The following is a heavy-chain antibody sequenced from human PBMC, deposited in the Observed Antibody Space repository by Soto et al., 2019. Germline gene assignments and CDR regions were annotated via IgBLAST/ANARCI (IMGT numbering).Heavy chain of an antibody. D-gene: IGHD2-8*02. CDR3: AKIALVGSFGFELASDY. J-gene: IGHJ4*02. CDR1: GFIFTDYS. Sequence: HPGGSLRLSCVASGFIFTDYSMSWVRQGPGKGLEWVAGISFSGDNTNYADSVKGRFITSRDNSKNTLYLLMNRLRAEDIGIYYCAKIALVGSFGFELASDYWGQGILVTVSS. V-gene: IGHV3-23*01. CDR2: ISFSGDNT.